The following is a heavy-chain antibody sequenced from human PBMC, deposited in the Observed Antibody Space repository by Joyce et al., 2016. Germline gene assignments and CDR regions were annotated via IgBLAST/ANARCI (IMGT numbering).Heavy chain of an antibody. V-gene: IGHV3-74*01. CDR3: GSVFEY. CDR2: DDSDGSGT. Sequence: EVQLVESGGGLLQPGWSLRLSCAASGFTFTNYWMHWVRQAPGKGLVWVARDDSDGSGTSYADSVKGRFTISRDNAKNMVYLQMNSLRIEDTAVYYCGSVFEYWGRGALVTVSS. J-gene: IGHJ4*02. CDR1: GFTFTNYW.